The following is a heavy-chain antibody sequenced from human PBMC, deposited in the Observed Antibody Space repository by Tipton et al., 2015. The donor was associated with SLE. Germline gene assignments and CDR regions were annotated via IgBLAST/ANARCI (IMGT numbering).Heavy chain of an antibody. D-gene: IGHD3-22*01. J-gene: IGHJ3*01. CDR2: ISTSAITI. CDR3: AKDYYDSRGYRGGALDL. CDR1: GFSFGSYE. V-gene: IGHV3-48*03. Sequence: GSLRLSCAASGFSFGSYEMNWVRQAPGKGLEWISFISTSAITINYADSVKGRFTISRDNAKKSLYLQMNSLRAEDTAIYYCAKDYYDSRGYRGGALDLWGRGTLVTVSS.